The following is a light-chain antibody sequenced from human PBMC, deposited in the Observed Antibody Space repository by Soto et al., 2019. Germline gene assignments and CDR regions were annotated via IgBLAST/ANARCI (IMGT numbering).Light chain of an antibody. J-gene: IGKJ1*01. Sequence: ETVLTQSPGTLSLSPGERATIPCMATESVVSNYLAWYQLKHGQAPRXXXYDASSRATGIPDRFSGSGSGTDGTITISRLETEDGSVYYCQQYGSIPWTFGQGTKVDIK. CDR2: DAS. CDR1: ESVVSNY. V-gene: IGKV3-20*01. CDR3: QQYGSIPWT.